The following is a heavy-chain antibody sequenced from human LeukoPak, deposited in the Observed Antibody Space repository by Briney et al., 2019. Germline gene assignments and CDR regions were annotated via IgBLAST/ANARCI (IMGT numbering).Heavy chain of an antibody. V-gene: IGHV1-8*01. J-gene: IGHJ3*02. CDR3: ARYTQHYGFDI. Sequence: GASVKVSCKASGYTSTSPDINWVRQATGRGLEWLGWMNPRDNTGYAQKFQGRVTLTRDKSINTAYMELNSLRSEDTAVYYCARYTQHYGFDIWGQGTMVTVSA. CDR2: MNPRDNT. D-gene: IGHD3-3*02. CDR1: GYTSTSPD.